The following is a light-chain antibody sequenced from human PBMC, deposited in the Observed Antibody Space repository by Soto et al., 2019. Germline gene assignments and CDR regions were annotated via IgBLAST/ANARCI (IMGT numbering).Light chain of an antibody. V-gene: IGKV3-20*01. CDR1: QSVSSSY. J-gene: IGKJ1*01. CDR2: GAS. Sequence: EIGLTQSPGTLSLSTGERATLSCRASQSVSSSYLAWYQQKPGQAPRLLIYGASSRATGIPDRFSGSGSGTDFTLTISRLEPEDFAVYYCQQYGSSPRTFGQGTKVDNK. CDR3: QQYGSSPRT.